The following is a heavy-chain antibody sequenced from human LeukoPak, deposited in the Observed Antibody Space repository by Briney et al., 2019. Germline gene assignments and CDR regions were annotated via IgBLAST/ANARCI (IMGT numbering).Heavy chain of an antibody. CDR2: INPNSGGT. Sequence: GASVKVSCKASGYTFTSYYMHWVRQAPGQGLEWMGWINPNSGGTNYAQKFQARVTMTRETSISTAYMELSRLRSDDTAVYYCASTRYDSSGYYHDYCGQGTLVTVSS. CDR3: ASTRYDSSGYYHDY. J-gene: IGHJ4*02. CDR1: GYTFTSYY. V-gene: IGHV1-2*02. D-gene: IGHD3-22*01.